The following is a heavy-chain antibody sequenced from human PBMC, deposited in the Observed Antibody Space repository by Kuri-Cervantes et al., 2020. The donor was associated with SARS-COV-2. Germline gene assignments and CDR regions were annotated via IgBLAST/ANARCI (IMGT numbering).Heavy chain of an antibody. CDR3: ARDSPDYYHYMDV. CDR2: ISNDGSNK. Sequence: GGFRRLSCAASGFTFSSFGMHWVRQAPGRGLEWVAFISNDGSNKYYADSVKGRFTISRDYSKNTLYRQMSSLRDEDTAVYYFARDSPDYYHYMDVWGKGTTVTVSS. V-gene: IGHV3-30*03. J-gene: IGHJ6*03. CDR1: GFTFSSFG.